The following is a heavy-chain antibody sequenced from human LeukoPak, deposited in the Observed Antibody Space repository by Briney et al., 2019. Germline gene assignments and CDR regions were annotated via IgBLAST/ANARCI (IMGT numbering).Heavy chain of an antibody. CDR2: IHYRWST. CDR1: GRSISTYY. CDR3: ARGSVGASTDYYYYYMDV. Sequence: SETLSLTCTVSGRSISTYYWSWIRQPPGKGLEWVGYIHYRWSTNYNPSLKPRATISVDTSKNQFALRLSSVTAADTAVYYCARGSVGASTDYYYYYMDVWGKGTTVTVSS. V-gene: IGHV4-59*01. D-gene: IGHD1-26*01. J-gene: IGHJ6*03.